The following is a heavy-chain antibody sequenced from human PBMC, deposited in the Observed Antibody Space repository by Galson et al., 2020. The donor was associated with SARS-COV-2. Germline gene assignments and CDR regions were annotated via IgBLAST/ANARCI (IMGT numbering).Heavy chain of an antibody. D-gene: IGHD3-22*01. J-gene: IGHJ6*02. CDR1: GGSISSSIYY. CDR3: ARLYDSSHYYYVMDD. V-gene: IGHV4-39*01. Sequence: ETSETLSLTCTVSGGSISSSIYYWGWIRQPPGKGLEWIGSIYYSGSTYYNPSLKSRVTISVDTSKNQFSLKLSSVTAADTAVYYCARLYDSSHYYYVMDDWGQGTTVTVSS. CDR2: IYYSGST.